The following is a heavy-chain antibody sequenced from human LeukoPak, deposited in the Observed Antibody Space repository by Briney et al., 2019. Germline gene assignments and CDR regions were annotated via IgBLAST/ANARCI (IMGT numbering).Heavy chain of an antibody. CDR1: GDSISNSGWS. D-gene: IGHD2-2*01. CDR2: ISTSSRYI. Sequence: PSETLSLTCKVSGDSISNSGWSWGWVRQFPGKGLEWVSSISTSSRYIYYKDSVRGRFTISRDDAKNSLYLEMNSLRAEDTAVYYCARADCSSSTCYLRRSWFDPWGQGTLVTVSS. V-gene: IGHV3-21*01. J-gene: IGHJ5*02. CDR3: ARADCSSSTCYLRRSWFDP.